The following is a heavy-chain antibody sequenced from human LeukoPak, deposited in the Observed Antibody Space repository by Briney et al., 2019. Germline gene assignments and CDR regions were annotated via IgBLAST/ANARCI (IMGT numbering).Heavy chain of an antibody. Sequence: GGSLRLSCAASGFTFSSYAMSWVRQAPGKGLEWVSAISGSGGSTYYADSVKGRFTISRDNSKNTLYLQMNSLRAEDTAVYYCAKGGYCSSTSCSRQGFDPWGQGTLVTVSS. J-gene: IGHJ5*02. CDR1: GFTFSSYA. D-gene: IGHD2-2*01. CDR2: ISGSGGST. V-gene: IGHV3-23*01. CDR3: AKGGYCSSTSCSRQGFDP.